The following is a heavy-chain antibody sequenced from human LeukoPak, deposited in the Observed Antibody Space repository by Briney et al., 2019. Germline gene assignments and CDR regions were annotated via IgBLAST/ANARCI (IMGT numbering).Heavy chain of an antibody. J-gene: IGHJ4*02. Sequence: PGGSLRLSCAASGCTFSNYAMSWARQAPGKGLEWVSAISGSGGSTYYADSVKGRFTISRDNSKNTLYVQMNSLRAEDTAVYYCTKGTIWLPFDYWGQGTLVTVSS. V-gene: IGHV3-23*01. CDR2: ISGSGGST. CDR3: TKGTIWLPFDY. D-gene: IGHD5-18*01. CDR1: GCTFSNYA.